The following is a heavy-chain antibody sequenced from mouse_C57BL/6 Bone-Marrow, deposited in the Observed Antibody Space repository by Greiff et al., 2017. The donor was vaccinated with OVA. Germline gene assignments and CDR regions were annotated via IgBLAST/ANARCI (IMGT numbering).Heavy chain of an antibody. Sequence: EVMLVESGGGLVQPGGSMKLSCVASGFTFSNYWMNWVRQSPEKGLEWVAQIRLKSDNYATHYAESVKGRFTISRDDSKSSVYLQMNNLRAEDTGSYYCTGGGYFDGWGQGTTRTVSS. CDR1: GFTFSNYW. CDR3: TGGGYFDG. J-gene: IGHJ2*01. D-gene: IGHD1-1*02. V-gene: IGHV6-3*01. CDR2: IRLKSDNYAT.